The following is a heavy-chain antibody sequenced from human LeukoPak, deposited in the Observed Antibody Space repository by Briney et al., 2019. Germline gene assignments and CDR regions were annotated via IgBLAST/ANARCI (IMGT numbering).Heavy chain of an antibody. Sequence: GGSLRLPCAASGFTFSSYSMNWVRQAPGKGLEWVSYISSSSSTIYYADSVKGRFTISRDNAKNSLYLQMNSLRAEDTAVYYCARETPDYGDYRGAYYFDYWGQGTLVTVSS. J-gene: IGHJ4*02. V-gene: IGHV3-48*01. CDR2: ISSSSSTI. CDR3: ARETPDYGDYRGAYYFDY. D-gene: IGHD4-17*01. CDR1: GFTFSSYS.